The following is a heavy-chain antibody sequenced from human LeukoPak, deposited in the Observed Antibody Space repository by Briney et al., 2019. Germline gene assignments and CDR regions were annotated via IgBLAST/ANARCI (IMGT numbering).Heavy chain of an antibody. Sequence: GGSLRLSCAASGFTFSNAWMSWVRQAPGKGRECLGLMKSKTDGGTTDYAAPVKGRFTISRDDSKNTLYLQMNSLKTEDTAVYYCTTDASYYDSSGYYYGGDYWGQGTLVTVSS. V-gene: IGHV3-15*01. CDR2: MKSKTDGGTT. J-gene: IGHJ4*02. CDR1: GFTFSNAW. D-gene: IGHD3-22*01. CDR3: TTDASYYDSSGYYYGGDY.